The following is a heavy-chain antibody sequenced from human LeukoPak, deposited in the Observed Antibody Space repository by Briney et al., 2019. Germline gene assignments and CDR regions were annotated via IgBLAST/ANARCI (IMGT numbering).Heavy chain of an antibody. CDR2: ITPIFGTA. J-gene: IGHJ4*02. V-gene: IGHV1-69*05. D-gene: IGHD3-3*02. CDR3: ATEEEVLAAFDY. Sequence: SVKVSCKASGDTFSNCAINWVRQAPGQGLEWMGRITPIFGTAKYAQKFQGRVTITTDESTSTAYMELSSLKSEDTAIYYCATEEEVLAAFDYWGQGTLVTVSS. CDR1: GDTFSNCA.